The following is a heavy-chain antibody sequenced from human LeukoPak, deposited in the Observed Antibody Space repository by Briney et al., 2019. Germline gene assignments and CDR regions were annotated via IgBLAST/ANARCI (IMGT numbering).Heavy chain of an antibody. CDR3: AKDFSSASYTYYYYYMDV. CDR1: SGSFRTYY. CDR2: IFYNEGT. D-gene: IGHD6-25*01. Sequence: SETLSLTCTVSSGSFRTYYWSWIRQPPGKGLEWIGYIFYNEGTSYNPSLKSRVTISVDTSNNQLSLKVNSVTAADTAIYYCAKDFSSASYTYYYYYMDVWGKGTTVTISS. V-gene: IGHV4-59*12. J-gene: IGHJ6*03.